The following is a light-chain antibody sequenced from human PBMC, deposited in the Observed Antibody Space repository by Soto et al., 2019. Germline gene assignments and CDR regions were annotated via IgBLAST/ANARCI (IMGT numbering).Light chain of an antibody. CDR3: QQYDSFSVT. CDR2: AAS. Sequence: DIQMTQSPSSLSASVGDGVTITCRASQSISSYVSWYQQKPGKAPKLLIYAASRLQSGVPSRFSGSRSGTEFTLTISSLQPEDFATYYCQQYDSFSVTFGQGTKVDIK. CDR1: QSISSY. V-gene: IGKV1-39*01. J-gene: IGKJ1*01.